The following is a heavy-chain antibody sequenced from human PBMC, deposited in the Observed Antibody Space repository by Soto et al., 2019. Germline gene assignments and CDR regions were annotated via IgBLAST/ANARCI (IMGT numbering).Heavy chain of an antibody. CDR1: GFTFSSYA. V-gene: IGHV3-23*01. Sequence: EVQLLESGGGLVQPGGSLRLSCAASGFTFSSYAMSWVRQAPGKGLEWVSAISGSGGSTYYADSVKGRFTISRDNSKNTLYLQMNSLRAEDTAVYYCAKTRARSSGWTDGDSDYWGQGTLVTVSS. CDR2: ISGSGGST. D-gene: IGHD6-19*01. CDR3: AKTRARSSGWTDGDSDY. J-gene: IGHJ4*02.